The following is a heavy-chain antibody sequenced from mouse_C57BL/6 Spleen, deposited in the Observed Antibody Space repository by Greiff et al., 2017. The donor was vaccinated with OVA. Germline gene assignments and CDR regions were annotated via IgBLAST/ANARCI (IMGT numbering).Heavy chain of an antibody. CDR2: INPSTGGT. J-gene: IGHJ3*01. V-gene: IGHV1-53*01. CDR1: GYTFTSYW. D-gene: IGHD2-1*01. CDR3: ARGGNYSFAY. Sequence: QVQLQQPGTELVKPGASVKLSCTASGYTFTSYWMHWVQQTPGQGLEWIGNINPSTGGTTYNEKFKSKATLTVDTSSSTDYIQLSSLTSEDSAVYCCARGGNYSFAYWGQGTLVTVSA.